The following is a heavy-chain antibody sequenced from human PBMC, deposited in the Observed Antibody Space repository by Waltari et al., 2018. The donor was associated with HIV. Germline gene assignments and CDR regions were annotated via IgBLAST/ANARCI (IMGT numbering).Heavy chain of an antibody. Sequence: EVQLVESGGGLVQPGGSLRLSCAASGFTFSSYWMHWVRHVPGKGLVWVSRINSDGSSTTYADSVKGRFTISRDNAKSTLYLQMNSLRDEDTAVYYCARTFTVATISPLLHWGQGTLVTVSS. CDR2: INSDGSST. J-gene: IGHJ4*02. CDR3: ARTFTVATISPLLH. D-gene: IGHD5-12*01. V-gene: IGHV3-74*01. CDR1: GFTFSSYW.